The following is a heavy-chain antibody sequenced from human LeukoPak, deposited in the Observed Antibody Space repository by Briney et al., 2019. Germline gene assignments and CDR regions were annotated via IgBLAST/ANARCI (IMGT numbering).Heavy chain of an antibody. J-gene: IGHJ5*02. CDR2: INHSGST. Sequence: SETLSLTCAVYGGSFSGYYWSWIRQPPGKGLEWIGEINHSGSTNYNPSLKSRVTISVDTSKNQFSLKLSSVTAADTAVYYCARPNYGSGSYLGQNWFDPWGQGTLVTVSS. D-gene: IGHD3-10*01. V-gene: IGHV4-34*01. CDR3: ARPNYGSGSYLGQNWFDP. CDR1: GGSFSGYY.